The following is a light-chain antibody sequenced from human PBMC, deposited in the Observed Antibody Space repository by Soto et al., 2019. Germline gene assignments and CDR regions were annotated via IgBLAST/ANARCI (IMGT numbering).Light chain of an antibody. CDR1: QSVSSN. CDR2: SAS. CDR3: QQYDNWLT. J-gene: IGKJ4*01. V-gene: IGKV3-15*01. Sequence: EIVMTQSPATLSVSPGERATLSCRASQSVSSNLAWYQQKPGQAPRLLIYSASTRATGIPATFSGSGSGTDFTLTISSLQSEDFAVYYCQQYDNWLTFGGGTKVEIK.